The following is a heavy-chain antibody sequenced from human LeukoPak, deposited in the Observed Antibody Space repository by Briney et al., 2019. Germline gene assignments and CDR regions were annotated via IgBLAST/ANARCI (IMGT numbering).Heavy chain of an antibody. J-gene: IGHJ4*02. Sequence: GESLKISCKGSGYSFTTYWIAWVRQMPRKGLEWMGIIYPGDSATRYSPSFQGRVTISADKSVSTAYLQWSSLKASDTAVYYCARYPTNDYGDYLPSIDYWGQGTLVTVSS. CDR3: ARYPTNDYGDYLPSIDY. CDR1: GYSFTTYW. V-gene: IGHV5-51*01. CDR2: IYPGDSAT. D-gene: IGHD4-17*01.